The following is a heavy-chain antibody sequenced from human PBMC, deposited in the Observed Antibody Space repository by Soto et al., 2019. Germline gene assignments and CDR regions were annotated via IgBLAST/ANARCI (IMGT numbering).Heavy chain of an antibody. CDR1: GGSISSYY. CDR3: ASVAALNSGYDKRPWDRGDS. V-gene: IGHV4-59*01. CDR2: IYYSGST. Sequence: SETLSLTCTVSGGSISSYYWSWIRQPPGKGLEWIGYIYYSGSTNYNPSLKSRVTISVDTSKNQFSLKLSSVTAADTAVYYCASVAALNSGYDKRPWDRGDSWGQGTLVTVSS. D-gene: IGHD5-12*01. J-gene: IGHJ4*02.